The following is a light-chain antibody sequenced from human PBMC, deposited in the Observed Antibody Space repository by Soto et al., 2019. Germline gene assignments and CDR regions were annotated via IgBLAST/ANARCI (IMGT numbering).Light chain of an antibody. CDR1: QSVGNN. CDR3: QQYNNWPLT. J-gene: IGKJ4*01. V-gene: IGKV3-15*01. CDR2: GAS. Sequence: EIVMTQSPATVSVSPGERATLYCRASQSVGNNLAWYQQKPGQAPSLFIFGASARATGVPDRFSGSGSGTELTLSISNLQSEDSAVYYCQQYNNWPLTFGGGTKVDIK.